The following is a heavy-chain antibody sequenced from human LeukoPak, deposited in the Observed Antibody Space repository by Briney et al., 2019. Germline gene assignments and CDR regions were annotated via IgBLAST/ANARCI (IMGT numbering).Heavy chain of an antibody. D-gene: IGHD6-19*01. CDR1: GFTFDDYA. CDR3: AKISSGWYSDY. J-gene: IGHJ4*02. V-gene: IGHV3-9*01. Sequence: GGSLGLSCAASGFTFDDYAMHWVRQAPGKGLEWVSGISWNSGSIGYADSVKGRFTISRDNAKNSLYLQMNSLRAEDTALYYCAKISSGWYSDYWGQGTLVTVSS. CDR2: ISWNSGSI.